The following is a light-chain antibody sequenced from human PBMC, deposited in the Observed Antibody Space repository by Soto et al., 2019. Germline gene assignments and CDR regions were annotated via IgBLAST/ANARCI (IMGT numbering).Light chain of an antibody. V-gene: IGKV3-15*01. CDR1: QSVSSN. CDR2: GAS. Sequence: EIVMTQSPATLSVSPGERATLSCRASQSVSSNLVWYQQKPGQAPRLLIYGASTSDTGIPARFSGSGSGTEFTLTISSLQSEDFVVYYCQQYNNWPPITFGQGTRLEIK. CDR3: QQYNNWPPIT. J-gene: IGKJ5*01.